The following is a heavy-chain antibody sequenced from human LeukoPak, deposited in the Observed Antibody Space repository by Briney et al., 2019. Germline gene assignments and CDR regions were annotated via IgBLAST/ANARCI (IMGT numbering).Heavy chain of an antibody. Sequence: SETLSLTCTVSGGSISSYYWGWIRQPPGKGLEWIGYIYYSGSTNYNPSLKSRVTISVDTSKNQFSLKLSSVTAADTAVYYCARGVEMATKYYFDYWGQGTLVTVSS. CDR3: ARGVEMATKYYFDY. V-gene: IGHV4-59*08. CDR1: GGSISSYY. D-gene: IGHD5-24*01. J-gene: IGHJ4*02. CDR2: IYYSGST.